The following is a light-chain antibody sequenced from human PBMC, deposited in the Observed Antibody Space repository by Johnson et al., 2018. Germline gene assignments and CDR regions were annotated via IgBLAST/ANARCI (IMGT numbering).Light chain of an antibody. J-gene: IGLJ1*01. V-gene: IGLV1-51*02. CDR2: ENN. CDR1: SSNIGNNY. Sequence: QSVLTQPPSVSAAPGQKVTISCSGSSSNIGNNYVSWYQQLPGTAPKLLIYENNKRPSGIPDRFSGSKSGTSATLGITGLQNGDEADYYCGTWDSSLSAGNVFGTATKVTVL. CDR3: GTWDSSLSAGNV.